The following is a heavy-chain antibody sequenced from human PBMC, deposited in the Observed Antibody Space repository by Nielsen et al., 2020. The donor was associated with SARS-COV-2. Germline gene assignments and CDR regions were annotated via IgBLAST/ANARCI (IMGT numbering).Heavy chain of an antibody. CDR2: INTNTGNP. D-gene: IGHD3-3*01. J-gene: IGHJ6*03. Sequence: ASVKVSCKASGYTFTSYAMNWVRQAPGQGLEWMGWINTNTGNPTYAQGFTGRFVFSLDTSVSTAYLQISSLKAEDTAVYYCARRGAFLEWLLNYYYMDVWGKGTTVTVSS. CDR3: ARRGAFLEWLLNYYYMDV. V-gene: IGHV7-4-1*02. CDR1: GYTFTSYA.